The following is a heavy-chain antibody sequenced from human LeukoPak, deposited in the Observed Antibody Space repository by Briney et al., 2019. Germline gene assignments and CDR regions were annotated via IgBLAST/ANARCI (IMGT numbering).Heavy chain of an antibody. D-gene: IGHD3-10*01. CDR3: AGGGYGSGNNKADFDY. V-gene: IGHV1-8*01. CDR1: GYTFTSYD. J-gene: IGHJ4*02. Sequence: GASVKVSCKASGYTFTSYDINWVRQATGQGLEWMGWMNPNSGNTGYAQKFQGRVTMTRNTSISTAYMELSSLRSEDTAVYYCAGGGYGSGNNKADFDYWGQGTLVTVSS. CDR2: MNPNSGNT.